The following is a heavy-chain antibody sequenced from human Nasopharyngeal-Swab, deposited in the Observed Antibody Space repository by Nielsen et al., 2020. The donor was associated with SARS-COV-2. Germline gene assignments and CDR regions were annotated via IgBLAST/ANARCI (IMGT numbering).Heavy chain of an antibody. CDR2: IIPIFGTA. V-gene: IGHV1-69*13. CDR1: GGTFSSYA. CDR3: ANTAMVISWFDP. Sequence: SVKVSCEASGGTFSSYAISWVRQAPGQGLEWMGGIIPIFGTANYAQKFQGRVTITADESTSTAYMELSSLRSEDTAVYYCANTAMVISWFDPWGQGTLVTVSS. D-gene: IGHD5-18*01. J-gene: IGHJ5*02.